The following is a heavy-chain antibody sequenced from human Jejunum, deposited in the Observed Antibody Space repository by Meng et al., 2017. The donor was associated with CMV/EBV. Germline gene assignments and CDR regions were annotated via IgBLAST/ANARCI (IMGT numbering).Heavy chain of an antibody. J-gene: IGHJ4*02. Sequence: GVRNSWPYMRCLCQALDSPLTNFVLTWVCKAPGQGLEWSGCTATRPGIPAVSQCFTGRFVFSLDISVSTSYLKIWSLMAEDTAVYYCAPCRLATGWYYFDYWGQGTLVTVSS. V-gene: IGHV7-4-1*01. CDR2: TATRPGIP. D-gene: IGHD1-1*01. CDR1: DSPLTNFV. CDR3: APCRLATGWYYFDY.